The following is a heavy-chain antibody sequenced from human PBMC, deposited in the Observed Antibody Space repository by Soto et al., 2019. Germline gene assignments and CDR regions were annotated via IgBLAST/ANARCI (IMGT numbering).Heavy chain of an antibody. CDR1: GYTFTSYG. CDR3: ARDRRAAAEYYYYYGMDV. V-gene: IGHV1-18*01. Sequence: GASVKVSCKASGYTFTSYGISWVRQAPGQGLEWMGWISAYNGNTNYAQKLQGRVTMTTDTSTSTAYMELRSLRSDDTAVYYCARDRRAAAEYYYYYGMDVWGQGTTVTVSS. CDR2: ISAYNGNT. D-gene: IGHD6-13*01. J-gene: IGHJ6*02.